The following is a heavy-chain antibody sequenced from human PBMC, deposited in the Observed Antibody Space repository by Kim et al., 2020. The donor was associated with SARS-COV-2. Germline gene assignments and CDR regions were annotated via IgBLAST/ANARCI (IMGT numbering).Heavy chain of an antibody. V-gene: IGHV1-18*04. CDR3: ARRTRYFQHCSGGSCYPGGYYYGMDV. CDR2: ISAYNGNT. Sequence: ASVKVSCKASGYTFTSYGISWVRQAPGQGLEWMGWISAYNGNTNYAQKLQGRVTMTTDTSTSTAYMELRSLRSDDTAVYYCARRTRYFQHCSGGSCYPGGYYYGMDVWGQGTTVTVSS. D-gene: IGHD2-15*01. J-gene: IGHJ6*02. CDR1: GYTFTSYG.